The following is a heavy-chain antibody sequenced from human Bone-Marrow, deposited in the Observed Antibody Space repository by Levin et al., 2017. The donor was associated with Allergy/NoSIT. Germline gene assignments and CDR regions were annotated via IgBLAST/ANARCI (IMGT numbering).Heavy chain of an antibody. Sequence: PGGSLRLSCAASGFTFSSYAMHWVRQAPGKGLEWVAVISYDGSNKYYADSVKGRFTISRDNSKNTLYLQMNSLRAEDTAVYYCARDRDYYGSGSLMDYWGQGTLVTVSS. CDR1: GFTFSSYA. CDR2: ISYDGSNK. CDR3: ARDRDYYGSGSLMDY. J-gene: IGHJ4*02. D-gene: IGHD3-10*01. V-gene: IGHV3-30*04.